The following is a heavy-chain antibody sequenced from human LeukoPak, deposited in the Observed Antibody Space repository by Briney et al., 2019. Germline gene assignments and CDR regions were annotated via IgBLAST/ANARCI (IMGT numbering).Heavy chain of an antibody. D-gene: IGHD5-12*01. CDR1: GFTFSDYY. CDR3: AKSFSGRPDAFDI. V-gene: IGHV3-11*01. J-gene: IGHJ3*02. CDR2: IGGVDGTI. Sequence: GGSLRLSCAASGFTFSDYYMSWIRQAPGKGLEWVSYIGGVDGTIYYADSVKGRFTISRDNSKNTLYLQMNSLRAEDTAVYYCAKSFSGRPDAFDIWGQGTMVTVSS.